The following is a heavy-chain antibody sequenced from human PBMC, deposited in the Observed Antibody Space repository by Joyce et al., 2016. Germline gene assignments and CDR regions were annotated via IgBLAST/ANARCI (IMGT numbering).Heavy chain of an antibody. CDR1: GFVFTTYA. V-gene: IGHV3-30-3*01. D-gene: IGHD5-18*01. Sequence: QEQLVESGGGVVQPGGSLRLSCAASGFVFTTYAIHWVRQAPGKGLEWVATILHDGSNKYYVDSVKGRFTISRDNTKNTLSLEMSSLRPEDTAVYRCARDLGSVGHLWSLLDYDYGMDVWGQGTTVTVSS. J-gene: IGHJ6*02. CDR3: ARDLGSVGHLWSLLDYDYGMDV. CDR2: ILHDGSNK.